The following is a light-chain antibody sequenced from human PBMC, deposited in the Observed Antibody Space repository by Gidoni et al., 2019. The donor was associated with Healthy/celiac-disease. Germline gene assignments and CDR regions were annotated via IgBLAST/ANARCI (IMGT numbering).Light chain of an antibody. CDR1: SSNNGAGYD. V-gene: IGLV1-40*01. CDR2: GNS. CDR3: QSYDSSLSGSVV. Sequence: QSVLTQPPPGSGAPGQRGTISCTGSSSNNGAGYDVHWYQQLPGTAPKLLIYGNSNRPSGVPDRFSGSKSGTSASLAITGLQAEDEADYYCQSYDSSLSGSVVFGGGTKLTVL. J-gene: IGLJ2*01.